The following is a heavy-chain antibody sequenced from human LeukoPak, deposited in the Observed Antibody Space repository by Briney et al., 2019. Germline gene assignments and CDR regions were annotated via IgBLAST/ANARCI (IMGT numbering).Heavy chain of an antibody. V-gene: IGHV1-2*02. J-gene: IGHJ4*02. CDR1: GYTCTDFS. Sequence: ASVKVSCKTSGYTCTDFSIHWVRQAPGQGLEWMGYIDPANGATRYAQKLQGRVTITRDTSSTTAYMDLRSLRSDDTAVYYCSRIPKLAPTGDFDYWGQGTLVTVSS. CDR2: IDPANGAT. CDR3: SRIPKLAPTGDFDY. D-gene: IGHD1-1*01.